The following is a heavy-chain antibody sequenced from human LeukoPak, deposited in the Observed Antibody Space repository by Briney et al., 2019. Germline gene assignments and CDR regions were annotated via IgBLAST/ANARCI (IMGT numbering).Heavy chain of an antibody. CDR3: ARVAYYFDY. D-gene: IGHD5-12*01. Sequence: ASVKVSSKASGYTFTCHYMHWVRQAPGQGLAWMGWINPNSGGTNYAQKFQGRVTMTRDTSISTAYMELSRLRSDDTAVYSCARVAYYFDYWGQGTLVTVSS. J-gene: IGHJ4*02. CDR2: INPNSGGT. CDR1: GYTFTCHY. V-gene: IGHV1-2*02.